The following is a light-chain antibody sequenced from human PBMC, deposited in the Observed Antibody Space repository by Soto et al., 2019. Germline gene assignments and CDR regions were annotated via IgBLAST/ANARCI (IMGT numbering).Light chain of an antibody. J-gene: IGKJ3*01. CDR3: QQYGGSPLFT. CDR2: DAS. CDR1: QSVSSSY. V-gene: IGKV3-20*01. Sequence: EIVLTQSPGTLSLSPGERATLSCRASQSVSSSYLAWYQQKPRQAPRLLIYDASSRATGIPDRLSGSGSGTDCTLTICRLEPEDFGVYYCQQYGGSPLFTFGPGTKVDIK.